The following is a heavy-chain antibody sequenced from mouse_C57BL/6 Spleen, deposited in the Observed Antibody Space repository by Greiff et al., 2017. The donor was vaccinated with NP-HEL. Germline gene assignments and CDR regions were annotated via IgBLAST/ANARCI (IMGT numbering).Heavy chain of an antibody. V-gene: IGHV1-72*01. Sequence: QVQLQQPGAELVKPGASVKLSCKASGYTFTSYWMHWVKQRPGRGLEWIGRIDPNSGGTKYNEKFKSKATLTVDKPSSTAYMQRSSRTSEDSAVYYCTRLYGSSSAWFACWGQGTLVTVSA. CDR1: GYTFTSYW. D-gene: IGHD1-1*01. CDR3: TRLYGSSSAWFAC. J-gene: IGHJ3*01. CDR2: IDPNSGGT.